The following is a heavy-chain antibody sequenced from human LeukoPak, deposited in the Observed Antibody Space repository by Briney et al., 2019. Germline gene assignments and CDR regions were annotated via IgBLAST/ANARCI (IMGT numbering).Heavy chain of an antibody. D-gene: IGHD6-25*01. CDR2: MSDSGST. J-gene: IGHJ4*02. CDR1: GGSISSYY. Sequence: SETLSLTCTVSGGSISSYYWIWIRQPPGRGVEWVGYMSDSGSTNYNPSLKSRVTISVDTSKNQFSLKLSSVTAADTAVYYCARVSSGAFDYWGQGTLVTVSS. V-gene: IGHV4-59*01. CDR3: ARVSSGAFDY.